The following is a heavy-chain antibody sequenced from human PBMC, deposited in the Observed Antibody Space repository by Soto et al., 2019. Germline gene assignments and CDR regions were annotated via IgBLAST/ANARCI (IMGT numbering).Heavy chain of an antibody. D-gene: IGHD1-26*01. CDR2: IYYSGST. J-gene: IGHJ4*02. Sequence: SETLSLTCTVSGGSISSGDYYWSWIRQPPGKGLEWIGYIYYSGSTYYNPSLKSRVTISVDTSKNQFSLKLSSVTAADTAVYYCAREGGSGSYGFDYWGEGTMVTVYS. CDR3: AREGGSGSYGFDY. V-gene: IGHV4-30-4*01. CDR1: GGSISSGDYY.